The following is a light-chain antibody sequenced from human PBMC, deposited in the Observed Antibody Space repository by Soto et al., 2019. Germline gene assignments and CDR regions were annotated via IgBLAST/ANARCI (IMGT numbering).Light chain of an antibody. Sequence: VLTQPPSVSVAPGQTARITCGGNNIGGKSVHWYHQKPGQAPVLVVHDDNDRPSGIPERFSGSNSGNTATLTISRVEAGDEADYYCQVWDSYTDHVVFGGGTKLTVL. J-gene: IGLJ2*01. CDR1: NIGGKS. CDR3: QVWDSYTDHVV. V-gene: IGLV3-21*02. CDR2: DDN.